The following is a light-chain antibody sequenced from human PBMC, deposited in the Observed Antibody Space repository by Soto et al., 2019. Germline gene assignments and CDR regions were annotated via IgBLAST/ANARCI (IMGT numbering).Light chain of an antibody. V-gene: IGLV2-14*01. CDR2: DVS. Sequence: QSVLTQPASVSGSPGQSITISCTGTSSDVGGYNYVSWYQQHPGKAPKLKIYDVSNRPSGVSNRISGSKSGNTASLTISGLQAEDEADYYCSSYTSTRVVFGTGTKVTVL. J-gene: IGLJ1*01. CDR1: SSDVGGYNY. CDR3: SSYTSTRVV.